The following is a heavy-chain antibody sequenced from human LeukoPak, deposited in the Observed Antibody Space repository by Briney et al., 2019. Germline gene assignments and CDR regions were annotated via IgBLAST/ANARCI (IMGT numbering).Heavy chain of an antibody. Sequence: LSLTCAVSSYSITSAYYWGWIRQPPGKGLEWVSYITSGGRTIYYADYVKGRFTISRDNAKNSLYLQMNSLRAEDTAVYYCARGGWNYVFDSWGQGTLVTVSS. CDR2: ITSGGRTI. J-gene: IGHJ4*02. CDR1: SYSITSAYY. CDR3: ARGGWNYVFDS. V-gene: IGHV3-11*04. D-gene: IGHD1-7*01.